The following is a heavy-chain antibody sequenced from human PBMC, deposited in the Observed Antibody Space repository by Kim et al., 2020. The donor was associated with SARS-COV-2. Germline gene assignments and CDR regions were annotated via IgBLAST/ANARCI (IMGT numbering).Heavy chain of an antibody. D-gene: IGHD3-10*01. CDR3: ASPKGSGSYPSWFDP. J-gene: IGHJ5*02. Sequence: QKFQGRVTITADESTSTAYMELSSLRSEDTAVYYCASPKGSGSYPSWFDPWGQGTLVTVSS. V-gene: IGHV1-69*01.